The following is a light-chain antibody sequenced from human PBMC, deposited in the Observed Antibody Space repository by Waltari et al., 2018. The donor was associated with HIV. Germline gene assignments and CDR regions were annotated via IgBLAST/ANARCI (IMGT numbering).Light chain of an antibody. CDR2: GNT. V-gene: IGLV1-40*01. J-gene: IGLJ1*01. CDR3: QSYDSSLSGYV. Sequence: QSVLTQPPSVSGAPGQRVTISCPGSSSHHRAGYDLHWYQQLPETAPKLLIYGNTNRPSGVPDRFSGSKSGTSASLAITGLLVEDEADYYCQSYDSSLSGYVFGTGTKVTVL. CDR1: SSHHRAGYD.